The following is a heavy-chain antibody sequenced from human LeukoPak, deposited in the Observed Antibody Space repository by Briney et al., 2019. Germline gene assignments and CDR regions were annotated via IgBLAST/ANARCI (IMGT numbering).Heavy chain of an antibody. J-gene: IGHJ4*02. CDR2: INPNSGGT. D-gene: IGHD3-9*01. CDR1: GYTFTGYY. V-gene: IGHV1-2*02. CDR3: ARIPLDDILTGYDY. Sequence: ASVKVSCKASGYTFTGYYMHWVRQAPGQGLEWMGWINPNSGGTNYAQKFQGRVTMTRDTSISTAYMELSRLRSDGTAVYYCARIPLDDILTGYDYWGQGTLVTVSS.